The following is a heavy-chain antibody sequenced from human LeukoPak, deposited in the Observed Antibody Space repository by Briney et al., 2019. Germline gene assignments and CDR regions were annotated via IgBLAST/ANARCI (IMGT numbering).Heavy chain of an antibody. Sequence: SETLSLTCLVSGGSISGSHWSWIRQPPGKGLEWIGYIHYTGSTDYNPSLRSRDTLSIDMSKNPSPLRLSSVTAADTAVYYCARPGGDCSSGLCYYAMDVWGQGTTVTVSS. CDR1: GGSISGSH. CDR3: ARPGGDCSSGLCYYAMDV. J-gene: IGHJ6*02. D-gene: IGHD2-21*02. CDR2: IHYTGST. V-gene: IGHV4-59*01.